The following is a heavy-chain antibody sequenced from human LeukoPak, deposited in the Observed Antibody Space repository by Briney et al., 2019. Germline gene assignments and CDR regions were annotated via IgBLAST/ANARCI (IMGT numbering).Heavy chain of an antibody. CDR1: GFTFRSYA. V-gene: IGHV3-64*01. J-gene: IGHJ5*02. Sequence: QAGGSLRLSCAASGFTFRSYAMYWVRQAPGKGLEYVSAISSNGDNTYYASSVKGRFTIPRDNSKNTLYLQMGSLRVEDMAVYYCARDGVGAYNWFDPWGQGTLVTVSS. CDR3: ARDGVGAYNWFDP. CDR2: ISSNGDNT. D-gene: IGHD1-26*01.